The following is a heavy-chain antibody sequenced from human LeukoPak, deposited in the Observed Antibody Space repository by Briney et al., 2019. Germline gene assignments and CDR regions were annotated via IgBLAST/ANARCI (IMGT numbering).Heavy chain of an antibody. V-gene: IGHV1-24*01. Sequence: ASVKVSCKVSGYTLTELSMHWVRHAPGKGLEWMGGFDPEDGETIYAQKFQGRVTMTEDTSTDTAYMELSSLRSEDTAVYYCATDYCSGGSCYSRGFDYWGQGTLVTVSS. CDR1: GYTLTELS. J-gene: IGHJ4*02. D-gene: IGHD2-15*01. CDR2: FDPEDGET. CDR3: ATDYCSGGSCYSRGFDY.